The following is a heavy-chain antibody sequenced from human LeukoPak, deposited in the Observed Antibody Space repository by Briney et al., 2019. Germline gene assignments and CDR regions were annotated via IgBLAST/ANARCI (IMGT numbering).Heavy chain of an antibody. CDR2: VYYGGSI. V-gene: IGHV4-39*01. J-gene: IGHJ3*02. D-gene: IGHD3-22*01. CDR3: ARLVTRGYYDSSGRRIDAFDI. CDR1: GASLSNSNYY. Sequence: SETLPLTCTVSGASLSNSNYYWGCFRQPPGTGLEWLGSVYYGGSIYYHPSLKSRVTVSVDTSKNQFSLNVNSVTAADTAVYYCARLVTRGYYDSSGRRIDAFDIWGQGTMVTVSS.